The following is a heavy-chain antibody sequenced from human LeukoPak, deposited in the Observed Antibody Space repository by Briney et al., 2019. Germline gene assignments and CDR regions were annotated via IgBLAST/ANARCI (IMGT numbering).Heavy chain of an antibody. CDR2: IYTSGST. J-gene: IGHJ4*02. CDR1: GGSNSSGSYY. Sequence: PSETLSLTRTVSGGSNSSGSYYWSWIRQPAGKGLEWIGRIYTSGSTNYNPSLKSRVTISVDTSKKQFSLKLSSVTAADTAVYYCARHEIGGWNLVWGQGTLVTVSS. V-gene: IGHV4-61*02. CDR3: ARHEIGGWNLV. D-gene: IGHD1-7*01.